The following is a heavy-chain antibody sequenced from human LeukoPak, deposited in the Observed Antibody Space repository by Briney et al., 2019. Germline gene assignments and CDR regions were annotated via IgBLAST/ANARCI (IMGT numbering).Heavy chain of an antibody. D-gene: IGHD3-3*01. CDR3: ARTIFGVVIHSYYYYYMDV. CDR2: IIPIFGTA. J-gene: IGHJ6*03. V-gene: IGHV1-69*05. Sequence: RASVKVSCKASGGTFSSYAISWVRQAPGQGLEWMGGIIPIFGTANYAQKFQGRVTITTDESTSTAYMELSSLRSEDTAVYYCARTIFGVVIHSYYYYYMDVWGKGTTVTVSS. CDR1: GGTFSSYA.